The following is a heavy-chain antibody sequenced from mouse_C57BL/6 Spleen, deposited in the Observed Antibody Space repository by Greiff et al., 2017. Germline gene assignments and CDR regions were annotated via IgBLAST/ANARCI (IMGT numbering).Heavy chain of an antibody. V-gene: IGHV3-6*01. D-gene: IGHD1-1*01. J-gene: IGHJ2*01. Sequence: EVKLVESGPGLVEPSQSLSLSCSVTGYSITSGYYWNWIRQSPGNILAWMGYISYDGSNNYNPSFKNRISITRDTSKNQLFMKLNSVTTEDTATYYCASEKIYDGSSSGYFDYWGQGTTLTVSS. CDR2: ISYDGSN. CDR3: ASEKIYDGSSSGYFDY. CDR1: GYSITSGYY.